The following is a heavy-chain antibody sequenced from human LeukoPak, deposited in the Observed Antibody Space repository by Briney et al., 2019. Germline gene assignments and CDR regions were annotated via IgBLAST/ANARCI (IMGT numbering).Heavy chain of an antibody. J-gene: IGHJ6*03. CDR2: ISSSGSTI. CDR1: GFTFSSYE. V-gene: IGHV3-48*03. CDR3: AKKGNYCSGGSCYSDYYYYYMDV. D-gene: IGHD2-15*01. Sequence: GSLRLSCAASGFTFSSYEMSWVRQAPGKGLEWVSYISSSGSTIYYADSVKGRFTISRDNAKNSLYLQMNSLRAEDTAIYYCAKKGNYCSGGSCYSDYYYYYMDVWGKGTTVTVSS.